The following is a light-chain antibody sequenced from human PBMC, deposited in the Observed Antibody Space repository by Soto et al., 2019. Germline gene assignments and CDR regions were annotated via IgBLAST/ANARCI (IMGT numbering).Light chain of an antibody. CDR2: EVS. CDR3: CSYAGSSTLNVV. Sequence: QSALTQPASVSGSPGQSITISCTGTSSDVGSYNLVSWYQQHPGKVPKLMIYEVSKRPSGVSNRFSGSKSGNTASLTISGLQAEDEADYYCCSYAGSSTLNVVFGGGTKVTVL. CDR1: SSDVGSYNL. V-gene: IGLV2-23*02. J-gene: IGLJ2*01.